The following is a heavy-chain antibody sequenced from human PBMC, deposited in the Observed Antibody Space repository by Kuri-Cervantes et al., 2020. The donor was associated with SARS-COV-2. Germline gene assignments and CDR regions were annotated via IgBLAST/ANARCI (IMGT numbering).Heavy chain of an antibody. V-gene: IGHV4-39*07. D-gene: IGHD3-3*01. J-gene: IGHJ5*02. CDR3: ARDFWSGYYGGNWFDP. CDR1: GGSISSGDYY. CDR2: IYYSGST. Sequence: GSLRLSCTVSGGSISSGDYYWGWIRQPPGKGLEWIGSIYYSGSTYYNPSLKSRVTISVDTSKNQFSLKLSSVTAADTAVYYCARDFWSGYYGGNWFDPWGQGTLVTVSS.